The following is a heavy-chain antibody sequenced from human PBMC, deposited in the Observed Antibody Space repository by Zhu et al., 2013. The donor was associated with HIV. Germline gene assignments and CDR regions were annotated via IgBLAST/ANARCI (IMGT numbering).Heavy chain of an antibody. CDR1: GYTFTGYY. CDR2: INPNSGGT. V-gene: IGHV1-2*02. D-gene: IGHD6-13*01. CDR3: ARGPRYSSYFPGVNRKKLAEYFQH. J-gene: IGHJ1*01. Sequence: QVQLVQSGAEVKKPGASVKVSCKASGYTFTGYYMHWVRQAPGQGLEWMGWINPNSGGTNYAQKFQGRVTMTRDTSISTAYMELSRLRSDDTAVYYCARGPRYSSYFPGVNRKKLAEYFQHWGQGTLVTVSS.